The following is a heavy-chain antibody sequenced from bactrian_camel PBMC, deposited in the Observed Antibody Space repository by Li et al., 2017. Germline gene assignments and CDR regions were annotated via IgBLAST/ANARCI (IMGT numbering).Heavy chain of an antibody. CDR2: IYTGGGTT. CDR3: AQTGPPLSNMNWRAAA. D-gene: IGHD7*01. Sequence: HVQLVESGGGSVQAGGSLRLSCTASGDTDGPYSMAWFRQAPGKEREGVVVIYTGGGTTDYADSVRGRFTASRDNAKNTLYLQLNSLKIEDTAMYYCAQTGPPLSNMNWRAAARGQGTQVTVS. J-gene: IGHJ4*01. V-gene: IGHV3S1*01. CDR1: GDTDGPYS.